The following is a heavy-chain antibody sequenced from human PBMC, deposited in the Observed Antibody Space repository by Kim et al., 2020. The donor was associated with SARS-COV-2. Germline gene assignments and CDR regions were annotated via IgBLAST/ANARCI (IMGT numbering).Heavy chain of an antibody. CDR2: INTNTGNP. D-gene: IGHD3-3*01. J-gene: IGHJ3*02. Sequence: ASVKVSCKASGYTFTSYAMNWVRQAPGQGLEWMGWINTNTGNPTYAQGFTGRFVFSLDTSVSTAYLQISSLKAEDTAVYYCARGIGLFLEWFDAFDIWGQGTMVTVSS. CDR1: GYTFTSYA. CDR3: ARGIGLFLEWFDAFDI. V-gene: IGHV7-4-1*02.